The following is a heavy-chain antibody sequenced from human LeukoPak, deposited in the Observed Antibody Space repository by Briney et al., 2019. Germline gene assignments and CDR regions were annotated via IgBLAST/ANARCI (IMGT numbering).Heavy chain of an antibody. V-gene: IGHV1-69*04. CDR2: IIPILGIA. D-gene: IGHD1-1*01. J-gene: IGHJ5*02. CDR1: GGTFSSYA. CDR3: ARCLLTGTTSWFDP. Sequence: SVKVSCKASGGTFSSYAISWVRQALGQGLEWMGRIIPILGIANYAQKFQGRVTITADKSTSTAYMELSSLRSEDTAVYYCARCLLTGTTSWFDPWGQGTLVTVSS.